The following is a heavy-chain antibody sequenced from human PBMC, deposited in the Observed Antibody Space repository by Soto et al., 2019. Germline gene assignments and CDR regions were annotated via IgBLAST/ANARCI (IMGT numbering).Heavy chain of an antibody. D-gene: IGHD6-6*01. J-gene: IGHJ4*02. Sequence: VGSLRLSCAASGFTFYSYAMTWVRQAPGKGLEWVSAISGSGGSTYYADSVKGRFTISRDNSKNTLYLQMNSLRAEDTAVYYCAKDIAARPSIWGQGTLVTVSS. V-gene: IGHV3-23*01. CDR3: AKDIAARPSI. CDR2: ISGSGGST. CDR1: GFTFYSYA.